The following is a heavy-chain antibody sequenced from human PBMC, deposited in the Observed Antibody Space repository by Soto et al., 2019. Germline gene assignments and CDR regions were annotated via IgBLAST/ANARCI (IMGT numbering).Heavy chain of an antibody. J-gene: IGHJ1*01. CDR3: ARGSVAVTVIPSAMDYQH. CDR2: IGGSTYT. Sequence: GGSLRLSCAASGFTFSDYYMSWIRQSPGEGLEWISYIGGSTYTKYADSVKGRFTISRDNAKNSLFLQMNSLRAEDTAMYYCARGSVAVTVIPSAMDYQHWGQGALVTVYS. D-gene: IGHD2-21*02. V-gene: IGHV3-11*05. CDR1: GFTFSDYY.